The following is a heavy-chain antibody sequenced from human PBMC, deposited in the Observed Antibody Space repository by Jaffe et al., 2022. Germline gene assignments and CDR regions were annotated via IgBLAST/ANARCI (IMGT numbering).Heavy chain of an antibody. CDR3: AKDRLKYYGSGTFYYIGSDY. Sequence: QVQLVESGGGVVQPGRSLRLSCAASGFPFSSYGMQWVRQTPDKGLEWVAIISKDGSNKYYADSMKGRFTISRDNSKNTVYLQMNSLRAEDTAVYYCAKDRLKYYGSGTFYYIGSDYWGQGTLVTVSS. J-gene: IGHJ4*02. D-gene: IGHD3-10*01. CDR1: GFPFSSYG. V-gene: IGHV3-30*18. CDR2: ISKDGSNK.